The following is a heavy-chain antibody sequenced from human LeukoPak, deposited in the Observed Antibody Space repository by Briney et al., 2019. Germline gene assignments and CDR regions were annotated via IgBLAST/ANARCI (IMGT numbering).Heavy chain of an antibody. CDR2: ISSSSSTI. V-gene: IGHV3-48*04. Sequence: GGSLRLSCAASGSTFSSYSMNWVRQAPGKGLEWVSYISSSSSTIYYVDSVKGRFTISRDNAKNSLYLQMNSLRAEDTAVYYCARDLLVTTVTTFDYWGQGTLVTVSS. CDR1: GSTFSSYS. J-gene: IGHJ4*02. CDR3: ARDLLVTTVTTFDY. D-gene: IGHD4-17*01.